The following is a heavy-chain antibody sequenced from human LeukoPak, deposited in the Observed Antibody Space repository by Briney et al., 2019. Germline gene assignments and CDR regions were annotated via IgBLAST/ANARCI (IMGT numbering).Heavy chain of an antibody. CDR2: IQDEGISK. V-gene: IGHV3-30*02. D-gene: IGHD1-26*01. Sequence: GGSLRLSCLGSGFPFRSYDMHWVRQAPGKGPEWVAYIQDEGISKNYGDSVKGRFDISRDNSKNTVYLDMASLTVADTALYYCAKARASANYYFDSWGHGTLVIVSS. CDR1: GFPFRSYD. J-gene: IGHJ4*01. CDR3: AKARASANYYFDS.